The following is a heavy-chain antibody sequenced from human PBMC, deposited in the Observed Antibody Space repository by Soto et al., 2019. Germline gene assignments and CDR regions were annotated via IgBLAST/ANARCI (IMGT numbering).Heavy chain of an antibody. D-gene: IGHD2-2*01. CDR1: GFPFSNCW. CDR3: TALYGSSTICPN. Sequence: EVKLVESGGGSVQPGGSLRLSCAASGFPFSNCWMHWVRQAPGQGLEWVSRIKSDGSGTTYAESVKGRVTISRDNAKNTLYLQMNSLRAEDTAVYYCTALYGSSTICPNWGQGTLVTVSS. V-gene: IGHV3-74*01. J-gene: IGHJ4*02. CDR2: IKSDGSGT.